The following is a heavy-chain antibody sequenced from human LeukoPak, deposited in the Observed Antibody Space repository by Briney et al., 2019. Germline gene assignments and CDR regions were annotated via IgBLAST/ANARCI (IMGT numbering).Heavy chain of an antibody. J-gene: IGHJ4*02. CDR1: GGSISSGSYY. V-gene: IGHV4-61*02. D-gene: IGHD3-3*01. Sequence: PSQTLSLTCTVSGGSISSGSYYWSWIRQPAGKGLEWIGRIYTSGSTNYNPSLKSRVTMSVDTSKNQFSLKLSSVTAADTAVYYCARGGKLRFLEWSSFDYWGQGTLVTVSS. CDR2: IYTSGST. CDR3: ARGGKLRFLEWSSFDY.